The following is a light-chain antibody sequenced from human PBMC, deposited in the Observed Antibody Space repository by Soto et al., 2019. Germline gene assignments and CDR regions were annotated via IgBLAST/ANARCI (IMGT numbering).Light chain of an antibody. CDR2: GAS. J-gene: IGKJ1*01. CDR1: QSVRSYY. Sequence: EIVMTQSPATLPVYPGERATLSCRPSQSVRSYYLAWYQQKPGQAPRLHIYGASTRATGIPDRFTGSGSGTDFTLTISRLEPEDFAVYYCQQYGSSPRTFGQGTKVDIK. V-gene: IGKV3-20*01. CDR3: QQYGSSPRT.